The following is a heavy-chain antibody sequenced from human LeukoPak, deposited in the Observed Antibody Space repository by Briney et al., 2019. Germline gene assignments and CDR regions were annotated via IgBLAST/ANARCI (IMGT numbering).Heavy chain of an antibody. CDR3: ARDNGGWFDS. V-gene: IGHV3-7*03. Sequence: GGSLRLSCVASEFIFSDYWTSWVRQAPGKGLEWVANIKQGGREEKYVGSVKGRFAISRDAAKNTLYLQMDSLSGDDTAVYYCARDNGGWFDSWGRGTLVTVSS. J-gene: IGHJ5*01. CDR1: EFIFSDYW. D-gene: IGHD3-10*01. CDR2: IKQGGREE.